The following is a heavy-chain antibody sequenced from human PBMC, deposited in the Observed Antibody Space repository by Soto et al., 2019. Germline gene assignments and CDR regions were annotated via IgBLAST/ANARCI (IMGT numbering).Heavy chain of an antibody. Sequence: QVQLVQSGAEVKKPGASVRVSCKASGYSFRAYYINWMRQAPGQGLEWMGWINPNSGGTKLAQKFQGWVTMTRDTCISAVYMELSRLKSDDTALYFCARESGGTTDTIDYYYCYMDVWGKGTTVTVSS. V-gene: IGHV1-2*04. CDR2: INPNSGGT. CDR1: GYSFRAYY. J-gene: IGHJ6*03. D-gene: IGHD4-17*01. CDR3: ARESGGTTDTIDYYYCYMDV.